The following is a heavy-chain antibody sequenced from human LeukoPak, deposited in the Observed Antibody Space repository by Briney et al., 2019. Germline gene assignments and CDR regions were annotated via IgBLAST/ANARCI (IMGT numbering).Heavy chain of an antibody. J-gene: IGHJ4*02. D-gene: IGHD2-2*01. CDR2: INQDGSEK. CDR3: ARGNSDIVVVPAAPYYFDY. CDR1: GFTFSSSW. V-gene: IGHV3-7*01. Sequence: RGSLRLSCAASGFTFSSSWMSWVRQAPGKGLEWVANINQDGSEKYYVDSVKGRFTISRDNAKNSLYLQMNSLRAEDTAVYYCARGNSDIVVVPAAPYYFDYWGQGTLVTVSS.